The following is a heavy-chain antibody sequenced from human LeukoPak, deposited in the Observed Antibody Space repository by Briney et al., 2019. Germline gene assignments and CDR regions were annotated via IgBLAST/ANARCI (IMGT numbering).Heavy chain of an antibody. D-gene: IGHD6-13*01. CDR3: ARDSSSWYYNWFDP. Sequence: GASVKVSCKVSGYTLTELSMHWVRQAPGKGLEWMGWINPNSGGTNYAQKFQGRVTMTRDTSISTAYMELSRLRSDDTAVYYCARDSSSWYYNWFDPWGQGTLDTVSS. V-gene: IGHV1-2*02. J-gene: IGHJ5*02. CDR2: INPNSGGT. CDR1: GYTLTELS.